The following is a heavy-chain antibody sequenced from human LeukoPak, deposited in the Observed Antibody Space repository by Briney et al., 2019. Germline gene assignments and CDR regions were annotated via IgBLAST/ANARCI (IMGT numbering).Heavy chain of an antibody. CDR1: GGSLSSGDYY. V-gene: IGHV4-30-4*01. Sequence: SETLSLTCTVSGGSLSSGDYYWSWIRQPPGKGLEWIGYIYYSGSTYYNPSLKSRVTISVDTSKNQFSLKLSSVTAADTAVYYCAYSSSWYGGWFDPWGQGTLVTVSS. D-gene: IGHD6-13*01. CDR3: AYSSSWYGGWFDP. CDR2: IYYSGST. J-gene: IGHJ5*02.